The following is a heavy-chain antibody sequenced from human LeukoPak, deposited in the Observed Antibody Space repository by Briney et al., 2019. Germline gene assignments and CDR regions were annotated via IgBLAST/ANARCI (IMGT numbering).Heavy chain of an antibody. J-gene: IGHJ4*02. CDR3: AGRPFSSGYYFYYFDY. Sequence: ASVKVSCKASGYTFTSYAMHWVRQAPGQRLEWMGWINAGNGNTKYSQKFQGRVTITRDTSASTAYMELSSLRSEDTAVYYCAGRPFSSGYYFYYFDYWGQGTLVTVSS. V-gene: IGHV1-3*01. D-gene: IGHD3-22*01. CDR1: GYTFTSYA. CDR2: INAGNGNT.